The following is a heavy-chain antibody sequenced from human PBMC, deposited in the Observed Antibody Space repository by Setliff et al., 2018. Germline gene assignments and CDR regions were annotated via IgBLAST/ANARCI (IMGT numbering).Heavy chain of an antibody. V-gene: IGHV4-61*09. D-gene: IGHD5-12*01. Sequence: SETLSLTCTVSGDSISSRRNYWGWFRQPAGKGLEWIGHIYTSGTTNYSPSLRSRLTISVDTSKNQFSLKLRSVTAADTAVYYCARGGTFRYFDFWGQGAPVTVSS. CDR3: ARGGTFRYFDF. CDR2: IYTSGTT. J-gene: IGHJ4*02. CDR1: GDSISSRRNY.